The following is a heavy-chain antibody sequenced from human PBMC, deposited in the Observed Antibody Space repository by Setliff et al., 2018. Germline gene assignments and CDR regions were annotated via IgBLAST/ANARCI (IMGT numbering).Heavy chain of an antibody. V-gene: IGHV1-69*05. D-gene: IGHD3-3*01. CDR1: GGTFSSYD. CDR3: ARERGVVVSSVEYYYYMDV. J-gene: IGHJ6*03. CDR2: IIPIFGTT. Sequence: RASVKVSCKASGGTFSSYDISWVRQAPGQGLEWMGGIIPIFGTTNYAQKLQGRVTITTDESTSTAYMELSSLRSEDTAVYYCARERGVVVSSVEYYYYMDVWGKGTTVTVSS.